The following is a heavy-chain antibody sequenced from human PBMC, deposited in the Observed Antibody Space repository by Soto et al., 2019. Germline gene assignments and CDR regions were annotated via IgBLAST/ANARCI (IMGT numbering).Heavy chain of an antibody. J-gene: IGHJ6*03. CDR1: GGSISSYY. V-gene: IGHV4-59*01. CDR3: ARGGYDFWSGYYTDYYYYYYMDV. D-gene: IGHD3-3*01. Sequence: SETLXLTCTVSGGSISSYYWSWIRQPPGKGLEWIGYIYYSGSTNYNPSLKSRVTISVDTSKNQFSLKLSSVTAADTAVYYCARGGYDFWSGYYTDYYYYYYMDVWGKGTTVTLSS. CDR2: IYYSGST.